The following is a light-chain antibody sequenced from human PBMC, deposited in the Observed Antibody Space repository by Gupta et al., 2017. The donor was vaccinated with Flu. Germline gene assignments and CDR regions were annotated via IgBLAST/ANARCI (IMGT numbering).Light chain of an antibody. J-gene: IGLJ1*01. CDR3: CSYAGSNTFV. Sequence: QSALNQPASVSGSPGQSITISCTGTNSDVGTYNLVSWYQQSPGKAPKLIIYEATKRPSGVSARFSGSNSGITASLTISALQSEDEAHFYCCSYAGSNTFVFGSGTKVTVL. V-gene: IGLV2-23*01. CDR2: EAT. CDR1: NSDVGTYNL.